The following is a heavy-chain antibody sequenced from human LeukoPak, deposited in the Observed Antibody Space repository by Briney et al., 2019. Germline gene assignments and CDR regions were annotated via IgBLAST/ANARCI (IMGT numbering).Heavy chain of an antibody. Sequence: GYLRLSCAASGFTFSSYAMSWVRQAPGKGLEWVSAISGSGGSTYYADSVKGRFTISRDNSKNTLYLQMNSLRAEDTAVYYCAKDRGYYYDRSTVFDYWGQGTLVTVSS. V-gene: IGHV3-23*01. D-gene: IGHD3-22*01. J-gene: IGHJ4*02. CDR1: GFTFSSYA. CDR3: AKDRGYYYDRSTVFDY. CDR2: ISGSGGST.